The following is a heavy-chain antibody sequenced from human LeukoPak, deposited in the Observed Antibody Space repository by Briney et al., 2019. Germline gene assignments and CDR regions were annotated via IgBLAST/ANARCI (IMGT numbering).Heavy chain of an antibody. CDR2: IYSGGST. D-gene: IGHD4-17*01. V-gene: IGHV3-53*01. J-gene: IGHJ6*02. Sequence: GGSLRLSCAASGFTVSSNYMSWVRQAPGKGLEWVSVIYSGGSTYYADSVKGRFTISRDNSKNTLYLQMNSLRAEDTAVYYCAKDHPSYGPDYYGMDVWGQGTTVTVSS. CDR3: AKDHPSYGPDYYGMDV. CDR1: GFTVSSNY.